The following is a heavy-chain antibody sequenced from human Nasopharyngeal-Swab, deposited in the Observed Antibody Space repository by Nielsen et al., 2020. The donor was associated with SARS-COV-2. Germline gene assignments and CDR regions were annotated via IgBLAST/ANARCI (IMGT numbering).Heavy chain of an antibody. CDR2: IYYSGST. J-gene: IGHJ4*02. CDR3: ARQGGWYFDY. D-gene: IGHD6-19*01. Sequence: RQAPGKGLEWIGRIYYSGSTYYNPSLKSRVTISVDTSKNQFSLKLSSVTAADTAVYYCARQGGWYFDYWGQGTLVTVSS. V-gene: IGHV4-39*01.